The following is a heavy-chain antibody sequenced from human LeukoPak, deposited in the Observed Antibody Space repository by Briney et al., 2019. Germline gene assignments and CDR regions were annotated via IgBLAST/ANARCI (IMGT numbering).Heavy chain of an antibody. V-gene: IGHV4-39*07. D-gene: IGHD3-10*01. Sequence: SETLSLTCTVSGGSISSSSYYWGWIRQPPGKGLEWIGSIYYSGTIYYNPSLKSRVTLSVDTSKTQFYLSLSSVTAADTAVYYCAREDSGSYYNFYYFYMDVWGKGTTVTISS. CDR3: AREDSGSYYNFYYFYMDV. CDR1: GGSISSSSYY. CDR2: IYYSGTI. J-gene: IGHJ6*03.